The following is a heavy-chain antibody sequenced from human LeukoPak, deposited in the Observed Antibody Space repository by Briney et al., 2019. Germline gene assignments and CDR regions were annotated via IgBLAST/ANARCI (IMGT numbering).Heavy chain of an antibody. CDR2: IIPIFGTA. V-gene: IGHV1-69*05. CDR3: ARENKLLWFGELRGWFDP. CDR1: GGTFSSYA. Sequence: SVKVSCKASGGTFSSYAISWVRQAPGQGLEWMGGIIPIFGTANYAQKFQGRVTITTDESTSTAYMELSSLRSEDTAVYYCARENKLLWFGELRGWFDPWGQGTLVTVSS. J-gene: IGHJ5*02. D-gene: IGHD3-10*01.